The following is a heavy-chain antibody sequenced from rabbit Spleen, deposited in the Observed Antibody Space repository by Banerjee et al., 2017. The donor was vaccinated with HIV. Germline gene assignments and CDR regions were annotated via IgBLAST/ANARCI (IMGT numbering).Heavy chain of an antibody. D-gene: IGHD7-1*01. CDR3: ARFYAGYGDVGYAEM. Sequence: QLEETGGGLVQPGGSLKLSCKTSGFDFSTYSMSWVRQAPGKGLEWIGAIYTGRGGTDYANWVNGRFTISSDNAQYTVDLQMNSLTAADTATYFCARFYAGYGDVGYAEMWGQGTLVTVS. CDR1: GFDFSTYS. J-gene: IGHJ4*01. CDR2: IYTGRGGT. V-gene: IGHV1S7*01.